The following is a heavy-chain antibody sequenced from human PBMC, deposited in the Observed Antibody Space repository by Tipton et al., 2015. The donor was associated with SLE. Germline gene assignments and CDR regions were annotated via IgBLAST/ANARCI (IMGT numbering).Heavy chain of an antibody. V-gene: IGHV3-30*18. Sequence: SLRLSCAASGFTFSSYGMHWVRQAPGKGLEWVAVISYDGSNKYYADSVKGRFTISRDNSKNTLYLQMNSLRAEDTAVYYCAKDLGYDYVWGSSYMDVWGKGTTVTASS. D-gene: IGHD3-16*01. J-gene: IGHJ6*03. CDR2: ISYDGSNK. CDR1: GFTFSSYG. CDR3: AKDLGYDYVWGSSYMDV.